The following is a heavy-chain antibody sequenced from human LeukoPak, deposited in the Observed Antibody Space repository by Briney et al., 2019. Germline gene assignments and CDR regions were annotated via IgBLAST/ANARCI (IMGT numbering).Heavy chain of an antibody. J-gene: IGHJ4*02. CDR3: ARGGGYSYNNLDY. Sequence: SQTPSLTRALPRGSTTRGKYYTSWIRQHPRKCLGWLGYIYDSGSTYYNPSLKSRVTISVDTSKNQFSLKLSSVTAADTAVYYCARGGGYSYNNLDYWGQGILVTVSS. CDR1: RGSTTRGKYY. D-gene: IGHD5-18*01. CDR2: IYDSGST. V-gene: IGHV4-31*11.